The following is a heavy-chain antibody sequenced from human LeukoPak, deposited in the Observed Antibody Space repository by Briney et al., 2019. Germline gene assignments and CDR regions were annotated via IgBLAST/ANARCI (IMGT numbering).Heavy chain of an antibody. CDR1: GFTFSNYA. CDR3: AGRVSGYSSGYVY. Sequence: GGSLRLACVASGFTFSNYAMSWVRQAPEKGLDWVSVISGSAHKIRYADSVKGRFTISRDNSENTVYLQMNNLRAEDTALYYCAGRVSGYSSGYVYWGQGTLVTVSS. V-gene: IGHV3-23*01. J-gene: IGHJ4*02. CDR2: ISGSAHKI. D-gene: IGHD5-18*01.